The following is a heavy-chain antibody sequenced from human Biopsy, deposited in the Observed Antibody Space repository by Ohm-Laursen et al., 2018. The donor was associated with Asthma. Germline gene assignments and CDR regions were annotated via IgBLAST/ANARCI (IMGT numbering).Heavy chain of an antibody. Sequence: SLRLSCSVSGFTVSRDHMFWVRQASGKGLEWVSVIYSGGTSDTADSVRGRFTISRDFYKNTLYLQMDSLRAEDTAVYYCARGDSSGWSHYYFDYWGQGTLVTVSS. V-gene: IGHV3-53*01. D-gene: IGHD6-19*01. CDR1: GFTVSRDH. CDR3: ARGDSSGWSHYYFDY. CDR2: IYSGGTS. J-gene: IGHJ4*02.